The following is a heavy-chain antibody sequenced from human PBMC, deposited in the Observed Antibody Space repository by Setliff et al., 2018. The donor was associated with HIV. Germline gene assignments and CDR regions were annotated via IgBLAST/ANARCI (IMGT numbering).Heavy chain of an antibody. CDR1: GGSISRHY. Sequence: SETLSLTCTVSGGSISRHYWSWIRQPPGKGLEWIGSVYYSGSTYYTPSLDSRVPISVDTSKNQFSLTLRSVTAADTAVYYCASAGPYCGDDCPYNWLTPWGQGTLVTVSS. D-gene: IGHD2-21*02. CDR2: VYYSGST. V-gene: IGHV4-59*11. J-gene: IGHJ5*02. CDR3: ASAGPYCGDDCPYNWLTP.